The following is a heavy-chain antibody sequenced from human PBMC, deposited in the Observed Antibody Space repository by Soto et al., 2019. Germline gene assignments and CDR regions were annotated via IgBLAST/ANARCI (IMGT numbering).Heavy chain of an antibody. J-gene: IGHJ4*02. Sequence: QVQLVESGGGVVQPGSSLRLSCAVSGFTYSSYGMHWVRQAPGKGLEWVAVIWYDGSNKYYADFVKGRFIISRDDSKNTLSLKMNSLRAEDTAVDYCARDSAWLFDSWGQGTLVTVSS. CDR3: ARDSAWLFDS. V-gene: IGHV3-33*01. D-gene: IGHD5-12*01. CDR1: GFTYSSYG. CDR2: IWYDGSNK.